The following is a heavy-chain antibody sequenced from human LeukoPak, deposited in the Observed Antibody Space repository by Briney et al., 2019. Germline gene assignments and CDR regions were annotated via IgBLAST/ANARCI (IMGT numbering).Heavy chain of an antibody. J-gene: IGHJ6*02. CDR2: ISGSGGST. CDR1: GFTFSSYA. CDR3: AKSGSSSNHYYGMDV. D-gene: IGHD6-6*01. Sequence: PGGSLRLSCAASGFTFSSYAMSWVRQAPGKGLEWVSAISGSGGSTYYADSVKGRFTISRDNSKNTLYLQMDSLSAEDTALYYCAKSGSSSNHYYGMDVWGQGTTVTVSS. V-gene: IGHV3-23*01.